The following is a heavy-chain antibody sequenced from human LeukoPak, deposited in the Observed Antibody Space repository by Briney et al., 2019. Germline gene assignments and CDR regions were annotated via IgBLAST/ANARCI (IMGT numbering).Heavy chain of an antibody. CDR2: ISSNGGST. CDR3: ARAPSSSGWYSDY. J-gene: IGHJ4*02. CDR1: GFTFSSYA. Sequence: GGSLRLSCAASGFTFSSYAMHWVRQAPGKGLEYVSAISSNGGSTYYATSVKGRFTISRDNSKNTLYLQMGSLRAEDMAVYYCARAPSSSGWYSDYWGQGTLVTVSS. D-gene: IGHD6-19*01. V-gene: IGHV3-64*01.